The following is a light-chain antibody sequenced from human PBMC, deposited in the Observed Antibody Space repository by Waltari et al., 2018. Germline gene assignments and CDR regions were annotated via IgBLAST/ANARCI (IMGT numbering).Light chain of an antibody. J-gene: IGLJ2*01. CDR1: SPNIGTHT. CDR3: ASWDDSLNALL. Sequence: QSVLTQPPSASGTPGQRVTIPCSGSSPNIGTHTANWYQQLPGTAPKLLIYSTNQWPSGVPDRFSGSKSGTSASLAISELQSEDEADYYCASWDDSLNALLFGGGTKLTVL. CDR2: STN. V-gene: IGLV1-44*01.